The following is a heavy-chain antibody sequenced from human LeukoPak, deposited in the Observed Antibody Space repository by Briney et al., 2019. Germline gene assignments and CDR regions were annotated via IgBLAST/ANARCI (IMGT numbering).Heavy chain of an antibody. Sequence: GGSLRLSCAASGFTFSGSAMHWVRQASGKGLEWVGRIRSKANSYATAYAASVKGRFTISRDDSKNTAYLRMNSLKTEDTAVYYCARGEGSYYPAVDYWGQGTLVTVSS. CDR3: ARGEGSYYPAVDY. V-gene: IGHV3-73*01. J-gene: IGHJ4*02. CDR1: GFTFSGSA. CDR2: IRSKANSYAT. D-gene: IGHD1-26*01.